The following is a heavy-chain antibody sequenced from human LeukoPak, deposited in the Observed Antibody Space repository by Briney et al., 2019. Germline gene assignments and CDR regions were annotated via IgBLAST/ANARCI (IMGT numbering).Heavy chain of an antibody. D-gene: IGHD3-10*01. CDR3: ARGLYYYGSGSYNLGY. CDR2: ISYDGSNK. V-gene: IGHV3-30*04. J-gene: IGHJ4*02. CDR1: GFTFSSYA. Sequence: PGGSLRLSCAASGFTFSSYAMHWVRQAPGKGLEWVAVISYDGSNKYYADSVKGRFTISRDNSKNTLYLQMNSLRAEDTAVYYCARGLYYYGSGSYNLGYWGQGTLVTVSS.